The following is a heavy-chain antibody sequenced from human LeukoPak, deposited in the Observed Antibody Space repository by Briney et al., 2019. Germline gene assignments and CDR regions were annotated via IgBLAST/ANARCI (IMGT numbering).Heavy chain of an antibody. CDR1: GFTFSSYS. D-gene: IGHD2-15*01. V-gene: IGHV3-21*01. CDR2: ISSSSSYI. J-gene: IGHJ6*02. CDR3: ARGHCSGGSCSYGLDV. Sequence: GGSLRLSCAASGFTFSSYSMNWVRQAPGKGLEWVSSISSSSSYIYYADSVKGRFTISRDNAKNSLYLQMNSLRAEDTAVYYCARGHCSGGSCSYGLDVWGQGTTVTVSS.